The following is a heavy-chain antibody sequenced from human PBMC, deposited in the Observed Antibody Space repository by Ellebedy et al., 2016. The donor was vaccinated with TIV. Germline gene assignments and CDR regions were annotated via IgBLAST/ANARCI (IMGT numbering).Heavy chain of an antibody. CDR3: ARDFQRLKHNWFDS. CDR1: GYSFTDYY. J-gene: IGHJ5*01. V-gene: IGHV1-2*02. Sequence: ASVKVSCXASGYSFTDYYLHWVRQAPGQGLEWMGWINPGSGDTFSAQKFHDRVTMTSDTSITTAYMELTRLTSDDTAIYYCARDFQRLKHNWFDSWGQGTLVTVSS. CDR2: INPGSGDT. D-gene: IGHD2/OR15-2a*01.